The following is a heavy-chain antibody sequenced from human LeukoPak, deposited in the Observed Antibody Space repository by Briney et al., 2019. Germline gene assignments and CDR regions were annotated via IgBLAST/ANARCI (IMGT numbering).Heavy chain of an antibody. CDR3: ARTYYDYVWGSYRFHWFDP. Sequence: ASVKVSCKASGYIFTGYYMHWVRQAPGQGLEWMGWINPNSGGTNYAQKFQGRVTMTRDTSISTAYMELSRLRSDDTAVYYCARTYYDYVWGSYRFHWFDPWGQGTLVTVSS. J-gene: IGHJ5*02. V-gene: IGHV1-2*02. CDR2: INPNSGGT. CDR1: GYIFTGYY. D-gene: IGHD3-16*02.